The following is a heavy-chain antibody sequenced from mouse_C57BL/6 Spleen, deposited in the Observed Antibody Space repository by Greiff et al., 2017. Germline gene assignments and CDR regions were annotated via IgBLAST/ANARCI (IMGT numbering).Heavy chain of an antibody. CDR1: GFTFSDYG. D-gene: IGHD2-5*01. V-gene: IGHV5-17*01. Sequence: DVKLVESGGGLVKPGGSLKLSCAASGFTFSDYGMHWVRQAPEKGLEWVAYISSGSSTIYYADTVKGRFTISRDNAKNTLFLQMTSLRSEDTAMYYCAREVTTYYAMDYWGQGTSVTVSS. CDR3: AREVTTYYAMDY. CDR2: ISSGSSTI. J-gene: IGHJ4*01.